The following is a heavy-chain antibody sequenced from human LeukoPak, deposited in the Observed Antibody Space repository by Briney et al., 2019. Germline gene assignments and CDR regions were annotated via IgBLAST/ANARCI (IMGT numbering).Heavy chain of an antibody. CDR2: IGIPGDT. V-gene: IGHV3-13*01. Sequence: GGSLRLSCAASGFTFSGYDMHWLRQTPAKGLEWVAAIGIPGDTYYPASVKGRFTISRENTKSSFYLQMNSLRAEDTAVYFCARANVGAGLALDVWGRGTLVTVSS. CDR3: ARANVGAGLALDV. D-gene: IGHD1-26*01. CDR1: GFTFSGYD. J-gene: IGHJ3*01.